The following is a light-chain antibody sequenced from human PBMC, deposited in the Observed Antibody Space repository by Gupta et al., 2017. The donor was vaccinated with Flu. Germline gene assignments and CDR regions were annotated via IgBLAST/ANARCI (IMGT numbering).Light chain of an antibody. CDR1: QSLLHSNGYNY. CDR3: RQTRQNLMYI. Sequence: DIVMTQSPLSLPVTPGEPASISCRSSQSLLHSNGYNYLDWYLQKPGQSPQLLIYLGSHRAAGVVDRFSGSGDGKDVTIKISRGEEEDVGGYYCRQTRQNLMYIFGQGTKLDIK. CDR2: LGS. J-gene: IGKJ2*01. V-gene: IGKV2-28*01.